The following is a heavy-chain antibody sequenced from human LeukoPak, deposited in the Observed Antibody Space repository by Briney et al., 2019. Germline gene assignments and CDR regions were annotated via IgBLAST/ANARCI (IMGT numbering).Heavy chain of an antibody. CDR1: GASFSGYY. V-gene: IGHV4-34*01. D-gene: IGHD6-13*01. CDR2: INHTGNT. J-gene: IGHJ4*02. CDR3: ARGPRDSSSWYLNY. Sequence: SETLSLTCAVYGASFSGYYWSWIRQPPGKGLVWIGEINHTGNTNYNPSLKSRVTISVDTSKNQFSLKLSSVTAADTAVYYCARGPRDSSSWYLNYWGQGTLVAVSS.